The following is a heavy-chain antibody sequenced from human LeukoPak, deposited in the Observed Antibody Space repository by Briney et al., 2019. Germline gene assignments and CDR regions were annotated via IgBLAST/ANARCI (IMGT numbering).Heavy chain of an antibody. J-gene: IGHJ5*02. Sequence: GGSLRLSCAASGFTFSSYGMHWVRQAPGKGLEWVAFIRYDGSNKYYADSVKGRFTISRDNAKNSLYLQMNSLRAEDTAVYYCAREGFYDFWSGTNWFDPWGQGTLVTVSS. V-gene: IGHV3-30*02. D-gene: IGHD3-3*01. CDR2: IRYDGSNK. CDR1: GFTFSSYG. CDR3: AREGFYDFWSGTNWFDP.